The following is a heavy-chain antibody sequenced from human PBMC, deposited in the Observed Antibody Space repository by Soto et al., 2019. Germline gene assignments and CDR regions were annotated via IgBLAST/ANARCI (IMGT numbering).Heavy chain of an antibody. CDR3: ARASRGYYHYYYMDV. Sequence: PGGSLRLSCAASGFTFSSYDMHWVHQATGKGLEWVSAIGTAGDTYYPGSVKGRFTISRENAKNSLYLQMNSLRAGDTAVYYCARASRGYYHYYYMDVWGKGTTVTVSS. CDR1: GFTFSSYD. CDR2: IGTAGDT. V-gene: IGHV3-13*01. D-gene: IGHD6-6*01. J-gene: IGHJ6*03.